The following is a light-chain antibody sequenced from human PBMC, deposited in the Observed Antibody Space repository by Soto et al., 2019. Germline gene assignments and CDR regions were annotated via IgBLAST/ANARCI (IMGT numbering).Light chain of an antibody. CDR2: STN. V-gene: IGLV7-43*01. CDR1: TGAVTSGHY. J-gene: IGLJ2*01. CDR3: LLNYGGAQPVV. Sequence: QAVVTQEPSLTVSPGGTVTLTCASSTGAVTSGHYPNWFQQKPGQAPRALIYSTNKKHSWTPARVSGSLLGGKAALTLSGVQPEDEAEYSCLLNYGGAQPVVFGGGTKLTVL.